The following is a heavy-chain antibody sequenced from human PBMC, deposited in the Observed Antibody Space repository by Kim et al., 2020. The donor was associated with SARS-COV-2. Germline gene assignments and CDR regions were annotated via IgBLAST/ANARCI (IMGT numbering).Heavy chain of an antibody. J-gene: IGHJ6*02. V-gene: IGHV3-30*18. CDR2: ISYDGSNK. CDR3: AKDIAARPPALYGMDV. CDR1: GFTFSSYG. D-gene: IGHD6-6*01. Sequence: GGSLRLSCAASGFTFSSYGMHWVRQAPGKGLEWVAVISYDGSNKYYADSVKGRFTISRDNSKNTLYLQMNSLRAEDTAVYYCAKDIAARPPALYGMDVWGQGTTVTVSS.